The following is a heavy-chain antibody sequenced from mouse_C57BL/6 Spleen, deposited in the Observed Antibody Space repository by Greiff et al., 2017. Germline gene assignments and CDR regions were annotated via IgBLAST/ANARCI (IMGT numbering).Heavy chain of an antibody. Sequence: DVMLVESGGGLVQPGGSLSLSCAASGFTFTDYYMSWVRQPPGKALEWLGFIRNKANGYTTEYSASVKGRFTISRDNSQSILYLQMNALRAEDSATYYCARGSNYWYFDVWGTGTTVTVSS. CDR2: IRNKANGYTT. CDR1: GFTFTDYY. V-gene: IGHV7-3*01. CDR3: ARGSNYWYFDV. J-gene: IGHJ1*03. D-gene: IGHD1-1*01.